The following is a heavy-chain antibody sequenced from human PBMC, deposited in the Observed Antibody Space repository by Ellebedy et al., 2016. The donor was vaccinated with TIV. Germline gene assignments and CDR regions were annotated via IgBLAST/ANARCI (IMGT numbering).Heavy chain of an antibody. V-gene: IGHV3-30*18. CDR1: GFTFSSYG. Sequence: GESLKISXAASGFTFSSYGMHWVRQAPGKGLEWVAVISYDGSNKYYADSVKGRFTISRDNSKNTLYLQMNSLRAEDTAVYYCAKGTWRWLQLRGTLFDYWGQGTLVTVSS. CDR3: AKGTWRWLQLRGTLFDY. D-gene: IGHD5-24*01. CDR2: ISYDGSNK. J-gene: IGHJ4*02.